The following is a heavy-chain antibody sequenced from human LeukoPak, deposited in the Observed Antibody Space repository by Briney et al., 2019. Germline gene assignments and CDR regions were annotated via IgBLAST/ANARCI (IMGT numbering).Heavy chain of an antibody. CDR2: INHSGST. CDR1: GGSSSGYY. J-gene: IGHJ4*02. Sequence: SETLSLTCAVYGGSSSGYYWSWIRQPLGKGLEWIGEINHSGSTNYNPSLKSRVTISVDTSKNQFSLKLSSVTAADTAVYYCARDHYVWGSYRHFDYWGQGTLVTVSS. V-gene: IGHV4-34*01. D-gene: IGHD3-16*02. CDR3: ARDHYVWGSYRHFDY.